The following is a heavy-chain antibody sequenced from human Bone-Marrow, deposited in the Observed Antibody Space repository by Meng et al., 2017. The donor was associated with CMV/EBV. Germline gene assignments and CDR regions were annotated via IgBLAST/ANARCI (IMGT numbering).Heavy chain of an antibody. CDR2: INSDGGSI. V-gene: IGHV3-74*01. Sequence: GESLKISCVASGLTFSRHWMHWVRQAPGKGLVWVSRINSDGGSISYADSVEGRFTISRDNAKNSLYLQMNSLKAEDTAVYYCARSSGFNWGQGTLVTVSS. D-gene: IGHD5-12*01. CDR3: ARSSGFN. CDR1: GLTFSRHW. J-gene: IGHJ4*02.